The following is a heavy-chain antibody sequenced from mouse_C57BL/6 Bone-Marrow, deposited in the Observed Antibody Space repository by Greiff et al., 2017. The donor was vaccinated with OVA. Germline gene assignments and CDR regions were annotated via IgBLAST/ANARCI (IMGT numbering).Heavy chain of an antibody. CDR3: ARSRFAY. CDR1: GYAFSSSW. CDR2: IYPGDGDT. Sequence: VQRVESGPELVKPGASVKISCKASGYAFSSSWMNWVKQRPGKGLEWIGRIYPGDGDTKYNGKFKGKATLTADKSSSTAYMQLSSLTSEDSAVYFCARSRFAYWGQGTLVTVSA. J-gene: IGHJ3*01. V-gene: IGHV1-82*01.